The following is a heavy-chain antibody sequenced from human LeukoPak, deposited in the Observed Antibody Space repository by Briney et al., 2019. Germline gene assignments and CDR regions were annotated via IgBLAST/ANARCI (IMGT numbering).Heavy chain of an antibody. V-gene: IGHV3-23*01. CDR3: AKDAGDQGYFDY. CDR2: TVSRGTT. CDR1: GFTFTSDA. Sequence: GGSLRLSCVASGFTFTSDAMNWVRQAPGKGLEWVSSTVSRGTTQYADSVKGRFTVSRDTSKNTLYLQMNSLRADDTAVYYCAKDAGDQGYFDYWGQGTLVTVSS. J-gene: IGHJ4*02. D-gene: IGHD3-16*01.